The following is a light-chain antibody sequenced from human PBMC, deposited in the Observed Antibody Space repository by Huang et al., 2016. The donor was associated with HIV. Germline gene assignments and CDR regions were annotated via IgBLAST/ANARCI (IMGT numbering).Light chain of an antibody. CDR1: QSINTY. CDR3: QHSYRA. J-gene: IGKJ3*01. V-gene: IGKV1-39*01. CDR2: GVS. Sequence: DIQMTQSPSSLSASVGDRVTITCRTSQSINTYLNWYQQTPGEAPKLLIYGVSNLQSGVPSRFSGSGSGTDFTLTISSLQPEDFATYFCQHSYRAFGPGTKVDIK.